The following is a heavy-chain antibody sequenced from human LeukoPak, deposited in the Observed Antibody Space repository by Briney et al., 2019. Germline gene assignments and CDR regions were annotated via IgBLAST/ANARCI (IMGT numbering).Heavy chain of an antibody. Sequence: SETLSLTCAVYGVSFSGYYWSWIRQPPGKGLEWIGEINHSGSTNYNPSLKSRVTISVDTSKNQFSLKLSSVTAADTAVYYCARTTYYYGSGSSPFFFDYWGRGNLVTVSS. CDR1: GVSFSGYY. D-gene: IGHD3-10*01. CDR2: INHSGST. CDR3: ARTTYYYGSGSSPFFFDY. V-gene: IGHV4-34*01. J-gene: IGHJ4*02.